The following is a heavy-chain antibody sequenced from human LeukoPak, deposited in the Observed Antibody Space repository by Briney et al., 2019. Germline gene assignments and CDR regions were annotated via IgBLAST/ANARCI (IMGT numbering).Heavy chain of an antibody. CDR3: ARGCYSSRGLWELLQPYYFDY. D-gene: IGHD1-26*01. Sequence: PSETLSLTCTVSGGSVSSGSYYWSWIRQPPGKGLEWIGYIYYSGSTNYNPSLKSRVTISVDTSKNQFSLKLSSVTAADTAVYYCARGCYSSRGLWELLQPYYFDYWGQGTLVTVSS. J-gene: IGHJ4*02. V-gene: IGHV4-61*01. CDR1: GGSVSSGSYY. CDR2: IYYSGST.